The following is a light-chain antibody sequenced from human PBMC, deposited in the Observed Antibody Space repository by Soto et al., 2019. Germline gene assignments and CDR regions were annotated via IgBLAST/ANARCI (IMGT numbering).Light chain of an antibody. CDR3: ASYTSSRTSVI. Sequence: QSALTQPASVSGSPGQSITISCTGTSSDVGGYKYVSWYQQHPDKAPKLIIFEVSHRPSGISSRFSGSKSGNTASLTISGLQAEDEVDYYCASYTSSRTSVIFGRGTKLTVL. CDR1: SSDVGGYKY. V-gene: IGLV2-14*01. CDR2: EVS. J-gene: IGLJ2*01.